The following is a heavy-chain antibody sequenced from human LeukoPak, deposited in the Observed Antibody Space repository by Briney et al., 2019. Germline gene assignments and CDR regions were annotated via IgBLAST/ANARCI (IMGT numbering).Heavy chain of an antibody. D-gene: IGHD2-2*01. CDR2: INHSGST. Sequence: SETLSLTCAVYGGSFSGYYWSWIRQPPGKGLEWIGEINHSGSTNYNPSLKSRVTISVDTSKNQFSLKLSSVTAADTAVYYCASCCSSTSCYYYFDYGGQETLVTVSS. CDR3: ASCCSSTSCYYYFDY. V-gene: IGHV4-34*01. J-gene: IGHJ4*02. CDR1: GGSFSGYY.